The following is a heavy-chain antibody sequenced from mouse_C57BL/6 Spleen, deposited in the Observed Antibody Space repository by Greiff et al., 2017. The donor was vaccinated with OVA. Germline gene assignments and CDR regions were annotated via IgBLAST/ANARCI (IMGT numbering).Heavy chain of an antibody. J-gene: IGHJ4*01. V-gene: IGHV3-6*01. CDR1: GYSITSGYY. CDR3: AREYYYHYAMDY. Sequence: EVKLQESGPGLVKPSQSLSLTCSVTGYSITSGYYWNWIRQFPGNKLEWMGYISYDGSNNYNPSLKNRISITRDTSKNQFFLKLNSVTTEDTATYYCAREYYYHYAMDYWGQGTSVTVSS. CDR2: ISYDGSN. D-gene: IGHD1-1*01.